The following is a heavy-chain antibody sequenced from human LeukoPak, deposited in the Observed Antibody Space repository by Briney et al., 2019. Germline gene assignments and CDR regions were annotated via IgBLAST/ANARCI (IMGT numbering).Heavy chain of an antibody. CDR2: SYYSGSS. V-gene: IGHV4-39*01. J-gene: IGHJ4*02. CDR3: ARRVSDSYGFYYFDY. Sequence: PSHTQSLTRTVSSGSHRSSSYYGGWSRQPPGKGLELNGSSYYSGSSYYTQSLKSRVSISVDTSKTQFSLKLSFVTAADTAMYYCARRVSDSYGFYYFDYWGQGTLVTVSS. CDR1: SGSHRSSSYY. D-gene: IGHD5-18*01.